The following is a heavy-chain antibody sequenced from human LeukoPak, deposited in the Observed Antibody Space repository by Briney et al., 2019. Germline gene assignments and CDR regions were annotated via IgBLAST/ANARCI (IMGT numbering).Heavy chain of an antibody. CDR3: ATHLSGSPKGLYYFDY. Sequence: GRSLRLSCAASGFTFSNYGMHWVRQAPGKGLEWVAVISYDGSNKYYADSVKGRFTISRDNSKNTLYLQMNSLRAEDTAVYYCATHLSGSPKGLYYFDYWGQGTLVTVSS. D-gene: IGHD3-10*01. CDR1: GFTFSNYG. CDR2: ISYDGSNK. V-gene: IGHV3-30*03. J-gene: IGHJ4*02.